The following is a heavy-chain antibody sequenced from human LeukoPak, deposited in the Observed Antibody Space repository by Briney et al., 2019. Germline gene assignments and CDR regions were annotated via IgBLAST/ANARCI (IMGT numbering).Heavy chain of an antibody. CDR3: ARLECGSSWFCPFDF. D-gene: IGHD6-13*01. J-gene: IGHJ3*01. V-gene: IGHV1-24*01. Sequence: ASVKVSCKVSGYTLTELSMHWVRQAPGKGLEWMGGFDPEDGETIYAQKFQGRVTMTEDTSTDTAYMELSSLKASDTAMYYCARLECGSSWFCPFDFWGQGTMVTVSS. CDR1: GYTLTELS. CDR2: FDPEDGET.